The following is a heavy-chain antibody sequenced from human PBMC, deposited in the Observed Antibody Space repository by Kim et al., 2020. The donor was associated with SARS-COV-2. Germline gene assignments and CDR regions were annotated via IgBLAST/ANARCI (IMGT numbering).Heavy chain of an antibody. CDR3: AKASPLYSSSWYGVYGY. V-gene: IGHV3-23*01. Sequence: GGSLRLSCAASGFTFSSYAMSWVRQAPGKGLEWVSAISGSGGSTYYADSVKGRFTISRDNSKNTLYLQMNSLRAEDTAVYYCAKASPLYSSSWYGVYGYWGQGTLVTVSS. CDR1: GFTFSSYA. D-gene: IGHD6-13*01. CDR2: ISGSGGST. J-gene: IGHJ4*02.